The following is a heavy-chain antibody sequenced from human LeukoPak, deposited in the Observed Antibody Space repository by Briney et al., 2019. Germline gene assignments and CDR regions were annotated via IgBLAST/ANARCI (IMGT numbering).Heavy chain of an antibody. J-gene: IGHJ3*02. CDR3: AKGIAAAPFDI. Sequence: PGGSLRLSCAASGFTFSSYSMNWVRQAPGKGLEWVSYISSSSSTIYYADSVKGRFTISRDNAKNSLYLQMNSLRAEDTAVYYCAKGIAAAPFDIWGQGTMVTVSS. CDR2: ISSSSSTI. CDR1: GFTFSSYS. V-gene: IGHV3-48*04. D-gene: IGHD6-13*01.